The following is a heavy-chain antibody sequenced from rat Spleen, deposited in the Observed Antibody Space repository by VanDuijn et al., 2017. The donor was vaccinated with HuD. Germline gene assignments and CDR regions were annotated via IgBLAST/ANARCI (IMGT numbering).Heavy chain of an antibody. V-gene: IGHV5-22*01. D-gene: IGHD5-1*01. CDR3: ARQRGWELGVMDA. Sequence: EVQLVESGGGLVQPGRSLKLSCAASGFTFSDYYMAWVRQAPKKGLEWVASISYEGSSTYYGDSVKGRFTISRDNAKSTLYLQMNSLRSEDTATYYCARQRGWELGVMDAWGQGASVTVSS. CDR1: GFTFSDYY. CDR2: ISYEGSST. J-gene: IGHJ4*01.